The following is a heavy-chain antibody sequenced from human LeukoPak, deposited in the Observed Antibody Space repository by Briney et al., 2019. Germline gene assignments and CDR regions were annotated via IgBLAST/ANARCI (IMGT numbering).Heavy chain of an antibody. D-gene: IGHD4-17*01. CDR1: GFTFSNYG. CDR3: AKGPDYGDYS. J-gene: IGHJ5*02. Sequence: GGSLRLSCAASGFTFSNYGMHWVRQAPGKGLEWVAVISADGNNKYYADSVKGRFTISRDNSKNTLYLQMNSLRTEDTAVYYCAKGPDYGDYSWGQGTLVTVSS. V-gene: IGHV3-30*18. CDR2: ISADGNNK.